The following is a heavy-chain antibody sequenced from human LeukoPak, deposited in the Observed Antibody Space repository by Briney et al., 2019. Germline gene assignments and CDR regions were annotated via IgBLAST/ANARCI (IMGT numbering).Heavy chain of an antibody. J-gene: IGHJ6*02. D-gene: IGHD6-19*01. Sequence: GASVKVSCKASGYTFTSYYMHWVRQAPGQGLEWMGIINPSGGSTSYAQKFQGRVTMTRDTSTSTVYMELSSLRSEDTAVYCCARERERQLVAGTGFGYYYGMGVWGQGTTVTVSS. CDR1: GYTFTSYY. CDR3: ARERERQLVAGTGFGYYYGMGV. CDR2: INPSGGST. V-gene: IGHV1-46*01.